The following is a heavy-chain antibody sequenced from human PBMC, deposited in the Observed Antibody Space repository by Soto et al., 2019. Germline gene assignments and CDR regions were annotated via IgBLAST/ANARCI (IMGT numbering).Heavy chain of an antibody. CDR2: IYYSGST. V-gene: IGHV4-30-4*01. CDR3: AREGIAAAGSFDNGFDP. J-gene: IGHJ5*02. D-gene: IGHD6-13*01. CDR1: GGSISSGDYY. Sequence: SETLSLTCTVSGGSISSGDYYWSWIRQPPGNGLEWIGYIYYSGSTYYNPSLKSRVTISVDTSKNQFSLKLSSVTAADTAVYYCAREGIAAAGSFDNGFDPWGQGTLVTVSS.